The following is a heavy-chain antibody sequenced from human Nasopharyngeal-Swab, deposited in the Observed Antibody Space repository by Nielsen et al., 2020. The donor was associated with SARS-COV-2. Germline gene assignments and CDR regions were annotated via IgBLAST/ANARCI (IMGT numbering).Heavy chain of an antibody. D-gene: IGHD1-14*01. V-gene: IGHV3-11*06. J-gene: IGHJ4*02. CDR2: ISGKSTYT. Sequence: WIRQPPGKGLEWISYISGKSTYTSYADSVKGRFTISRDNVKKSLYLQMNSLRAKDTAVYYCARETRDYWGQGILVTVSS. CDR3: ARETRDY.